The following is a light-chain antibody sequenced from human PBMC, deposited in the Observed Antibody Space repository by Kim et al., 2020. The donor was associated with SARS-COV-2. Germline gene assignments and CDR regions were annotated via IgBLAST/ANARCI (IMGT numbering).Light chain of an antibody. CDR1: QGISSY. Sequence: ALVGNTVPITCRASQGISSYLAWYQQKPGLAPKVLIYSASTLQSGVPSRFSGSGSGTDFTLTISSLQPEDFATYYCQQLNSYPLTFGGGTKVDIK. CDR3: QQLNSYPLT. CDR2: SAS. V-gene: IGKV1-9*01. J-gene: IGKJ4*01.